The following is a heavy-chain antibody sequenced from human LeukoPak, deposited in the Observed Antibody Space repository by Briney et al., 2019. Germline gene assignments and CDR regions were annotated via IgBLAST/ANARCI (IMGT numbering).Heavy chain of an antibody. CDR1: GFTFSSYW. J-gene: IGHJ6*02. D-gene: IGHD2-15*01. V-gene: IGHV3-74*01. CDR3: ARGGCSCGSCYSSYFYYYYYGMDV. Sequence: PGGSVSLSCAACGFTFSSYWMHWPGQPPGRGVVWVSRINNDGRSTSYADSVKGRFTIARDNAKNTMYLQINSLRAEETAVYYCARGGCSCGSCYSSYFYYYYYGMDVWGQGTTVTVSS. CDR2: INNDGRST.